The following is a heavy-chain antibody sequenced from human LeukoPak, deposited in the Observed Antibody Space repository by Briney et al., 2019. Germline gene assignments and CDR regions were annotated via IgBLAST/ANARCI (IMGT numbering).Heavy chain of an antibody. CDR2: ISGYNGNK. J-gene: IGHJ3*02. Sequence: ASMKVSCKASGYTFSTYGISWVRQAPGQGLEWMGWISGYNGNKNYAQKLQGRVTITADESTSTAYMELSSLRSEDTAVYYCARVTGYSSSWSFRSDAFDIWGQGTMVTVSS. CDR1: GYTFSTYG. D-gene: IGHD6-13*01. V-gene: IGHV1-18*01. CDR3: ARVTGYSSSWSFRSDAFDI.